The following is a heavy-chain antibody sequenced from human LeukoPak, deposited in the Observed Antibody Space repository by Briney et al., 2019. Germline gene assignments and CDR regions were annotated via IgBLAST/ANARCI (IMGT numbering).Heavy chain of an antibody. D-gene: IGHD3-22*01. CDR1: GYTFTNYG. V-gene: IGHV1-18*01. CDR2: ISAYNGNT. J-gene: IGHJ4*02. Sequence: ASVKVSCKASGYTFTNYGISWVRQAPGQGLEWMGWISAYNGNTNYAQKLQGRVTMTTDTSTSTAYMELRSLRSDDTAVYYCARDLSPGRYYYDSSGLVDYWGQGTLVTVSS. CDR3: ARDLSPGRYYYDSSGLVDY.